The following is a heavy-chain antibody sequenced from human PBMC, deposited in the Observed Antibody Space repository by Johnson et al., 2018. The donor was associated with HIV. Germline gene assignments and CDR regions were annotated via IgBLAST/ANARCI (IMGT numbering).Heavy chain of an antibody. D-gene: IGHD5-24*01. CDR3: AKTDMAVDAFDI. J-gene: IGHJ3*02. CDR2: IRYDGSNK. Sequence: VQLVESGGGVVQPGRSLRLSCAASGFTFSSYAMHWVRQAPGKGLEWVAFIRYDGSNKYYADSVKGRFTISRDNSKNTLYLQMNSLRAEDTAVYYCAKTDMAVDAFDIWGQGTMVTVSS. CDR1: GFTFSSYA. V-gene: IGHV3-30*02.